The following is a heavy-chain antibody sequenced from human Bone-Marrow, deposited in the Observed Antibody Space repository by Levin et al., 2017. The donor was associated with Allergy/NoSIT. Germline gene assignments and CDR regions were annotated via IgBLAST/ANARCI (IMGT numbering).Heavy chain of an antibody. CDR1: GYVFTDYY. J-gene: IGHJ4*02. CDR2: INCNSGNT. D-gene: IGHD2-15*01. V-gene: IGHV1-2*02. Sequence: GASVKVSCKASGYVFTDYYVHWVRQAPGQGFEWMAWINCNSGNTQYGQKFQDRISLTRDTSISTTYLEIHNLRSDDTALYYCAGGPRPLDSWGQGSLVIVSS. CDR3: AGGPRPLDS.